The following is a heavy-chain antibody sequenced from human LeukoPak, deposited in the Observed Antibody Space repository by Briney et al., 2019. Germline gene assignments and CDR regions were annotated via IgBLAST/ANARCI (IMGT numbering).Heavy chain of an antibody. J-gene: IGHJ4*02. CDR1: GFTFSSYT. V-gene: IGHV3-21*01. D-gene: IGHD3/OR15-3a*01. CDR3: ARDGLGFDY. Sequence: GGSLRLSCAASGFTFSSYTMNWVRQAPGRGLEWVASISSGTTHISYVDAVKGRFTISRDNAKNSLYLQMNSLRAEDTAVYYCARDGLGFDYWGQGTLVTVSS. CDR2: ISSGTTHI.